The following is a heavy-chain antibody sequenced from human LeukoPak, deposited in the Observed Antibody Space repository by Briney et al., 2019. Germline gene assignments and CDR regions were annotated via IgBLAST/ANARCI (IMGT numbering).Heavy chain of an antibody. CDR2: IKEDGSEK. CDR3: TRMYLYESSGYRPSDY. CDR1: GFTFSNYW. V-gene: IGHV3-7*01. J-gene: IGHJ4*02. Sequence: GGSLRLSCATSGFTFSNYWMSWVRQAPGKGLEWVAKIKEDGSEKKYVDSVEGRFTISRDNAENAVHLEMNSLRAEDTAVYYCTRMYLYESSGYRPSDYWGQGTLVTVSS. D-gene: IGHD3-22*01.